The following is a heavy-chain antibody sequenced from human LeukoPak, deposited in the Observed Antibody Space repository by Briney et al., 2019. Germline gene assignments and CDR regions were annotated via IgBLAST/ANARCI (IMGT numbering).Heavy chain of an antibody. CDR3: AKWADYDFWSGYPNWFDP. CDR1: GLTFSNYG. Sequence: GGTLRLSCAASGLTFSNYGMAWVRQAPGKGLEWVSAISGSGESTYNADSVKGRFTISRDNSKNTLYLQMNSLRAEDTAVYYCAKWADYDFWSGYPNWFDPWGQGTLVTVSS. D-gene: IGHD3-3*01. V-gene: IGHV3-23*01. CDR2: ISGSGEST. J-gene: IGHJ5*02.